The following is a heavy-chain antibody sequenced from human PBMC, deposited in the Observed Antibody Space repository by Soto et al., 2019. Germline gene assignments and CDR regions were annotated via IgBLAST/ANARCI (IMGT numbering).Heavy chain of an antibody. Sequence: EVQLVESGGGLIQPGGSLRLSCAASGFTVSSNYMSWVRQAPGKGLEWVSVIYSGGSTYYADSVKGRFTISRDNSKNTLYLQMNSLRAEDTAVYYCARYYYDSSGYYYVDYWGQGTLVTVSS. CDR1: GFTVSSNY. CDR2: IYSGGST. CDR3: ARYYYDSSGYYYVDY. J-gene: IGHJ4*02. D-gene: IGHD3-22*01. V-gene: IGHV3-53*01.